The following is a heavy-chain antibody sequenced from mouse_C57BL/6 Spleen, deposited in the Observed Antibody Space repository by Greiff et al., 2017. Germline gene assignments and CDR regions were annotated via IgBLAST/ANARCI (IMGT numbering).Heavy chain of an antibody. CDR2: INPYNGGT. J-gene: IGHJ4*01. Sequence: VQLQQSGPVLVKPGASVKMSCKASGYTFTDYYMNWVKQSHGKSLEWIGVINPYNGGTSYNQKFKGKATLTVDKSSSTAYMELNSLTSEDSAVYYCARYYHHAMDYWGQGTSVTVSS. CDR1: GYTFTDYY. CDR3: ARYYHHAMDY. V-gene: IGHV1-19*01. D-gene: IGHD1-1*02.